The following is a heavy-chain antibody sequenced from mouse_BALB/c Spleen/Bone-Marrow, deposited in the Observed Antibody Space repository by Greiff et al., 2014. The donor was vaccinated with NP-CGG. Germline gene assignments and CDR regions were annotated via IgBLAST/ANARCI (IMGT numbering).Heavy chain of an antibody. CDR3: ARYEYGGSYFDY. CDR1: GFNIKDTY. CDR2: IDPANGNT. Sequence: VQLQQSGAELVKPGASVKLSCTASGFNIKDTYMHWVKQRPEQGLEWIGRIDPANGNTKYDPKFQGKATITADTSSNTAYLQLSSLTSEDTAVYYGARYEYGGSYFDYWGQGTTLTVSS. D-gene: IGHD1-1*01. J-gene: IGHJ2*01. V-gene: IGHV14-3*02.